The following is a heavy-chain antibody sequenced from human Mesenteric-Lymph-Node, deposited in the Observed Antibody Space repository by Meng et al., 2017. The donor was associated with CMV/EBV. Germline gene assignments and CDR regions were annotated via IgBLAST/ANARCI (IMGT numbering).Heavy chain of an antibody. CDR3: ARMSYSSSWYDGMDV. J-gene: IGHJ6*02. D-gene: IGHD6-13*01. CDR2: IDSTGST. V-gene: IGHV4-59*01. CDR1: GGSINTYY. Sequence: SETLSLTCIVSGGSINTYYWSWIRQPPGKGLEWIGYIDSTGSTNYSPSLKSRVTISVDTSKNQFSLKLSSVTAADTAVYYCARMSYSSSWYDGMDVWGQGTTVTVSS.